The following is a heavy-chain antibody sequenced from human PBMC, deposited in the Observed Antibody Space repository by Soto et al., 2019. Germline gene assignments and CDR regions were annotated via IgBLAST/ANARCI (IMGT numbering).Heavy chain of an antibody. CDR3: ARELPPDI. J-gene: IGHJ4*02. V-gene: IGHV3-53*01. CDR1: GFTVSSNY. Sequence: GGSLRLSCAASGFTVSSNYMTWVRQAPGKGLEWVSVLWSAGLTYYADSVKGRFAISRDNSKNTVYLQMNSLRAEDSAVYYCARELPPDIWGRGTLVTVSS. CDR2: LWSAGLT.